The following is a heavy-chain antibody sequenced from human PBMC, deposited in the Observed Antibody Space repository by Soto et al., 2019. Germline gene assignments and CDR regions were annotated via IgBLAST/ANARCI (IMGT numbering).Heavy chain of an antibody. Sequence: QVQLVQSGAEVKKPGSSVKVSCKASGGTFSSYAISWVRQAPGQGLEWMGGIIPIFGTANYAQKFQGRVTITADESKSTAYMELSSLRSEDTAVYYCARGIMITFGGVIVPYYYGMDVWGQGTTVTVSS. CDR3: ARGIMITFGGVIVPYYYGMDV. J-gene: IGHJ6*02. V-gene: IGHV1-69*01. D-gene: IGHD3-16*02. CDR1: GGTFSSYA. CDR2: IIPIFGTA.